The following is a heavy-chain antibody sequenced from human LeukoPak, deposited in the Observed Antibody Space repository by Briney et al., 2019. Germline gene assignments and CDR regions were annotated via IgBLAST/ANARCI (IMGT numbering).Heavy chain of an antibody. D-gene: IGHD2-8*01. CDR2: VSGSGGPT. V-gene: IGHV3-23*01. CDR1: GFTFSSYA. CDR3: ANGNRCTSPNCLGYYYFYMDV. Sequence: GGSLRLSCAASGFTFSSYAMNWVRQAQGRGLEWVSGVSGSGGPTYYGDSLTARFTISRDNSKNTLYLQMTSLRAEDTAVYYCANGNRCTSPNCLGYYYFYMDVWGKGTTVTVSS. J-gene: IGHJ6*03.